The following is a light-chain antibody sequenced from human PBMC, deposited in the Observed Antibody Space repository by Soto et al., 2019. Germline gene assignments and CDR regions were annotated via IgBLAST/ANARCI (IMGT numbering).Light chain of an antibody. J-gene: IGKJ2*01. Sequence: EIVMTQSPATLSVSPGERATLSCRASQSVSSNLAWYQQKPGQAPRLLISGASTRATGIQARFSGSGSGTEFTLTISSLQSEDFAGYYCQQYNYWPYTFGQGTKLEIK. V-gene: IGKV3-15*01. CDR3: QQYNYWPYT. CDR2: GAS. CDR1: QSVSSN.